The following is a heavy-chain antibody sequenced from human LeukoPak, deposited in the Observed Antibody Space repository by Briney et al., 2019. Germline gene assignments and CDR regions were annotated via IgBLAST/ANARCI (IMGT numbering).Heavy chain of an antibody. CDR2: IDPSDSYT. J-gene: IGHJ4*02. D-gene: IGHD6-19*01. CDR3: ASTTHYSSGWLDY. Sequence: GESLKISCKGSGYSFTSYWISWVRQMPGKGLEWMGRIDPSDSYTNYSPSFQDHVTISADKSTSNAYLQWSSLKASDTAMYYCASTTHYSSGWLDYWGQGTLVTVSS. CDR1: GYSFTSYW. V-gene: IGHV5-10-1*01.